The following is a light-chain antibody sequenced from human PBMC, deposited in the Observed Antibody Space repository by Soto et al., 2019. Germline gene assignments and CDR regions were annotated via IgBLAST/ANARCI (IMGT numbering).Light chain of an antibody. CDR3: QQYNNWPWT. Sequence: EIVMTQSPATLSVSPGDRATLSCWASQSVSSDLAWYQQKPGQTPWLLIYGASTRATGIPARFSGSGSGTEFTLTISSLQSEDFAVYYCQQYNNWPWTFGQGTKVEIK. J-gene: IGKJ1*01. CDR2: GAS. V-gene: IGKV3-15*01. CDR1: QSVSSD.